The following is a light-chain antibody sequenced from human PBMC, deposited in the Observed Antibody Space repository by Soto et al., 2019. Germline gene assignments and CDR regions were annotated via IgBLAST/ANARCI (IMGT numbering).Light chain of an antibody. CDR3: CSYAGSSTWV. CDR1: SSDVGTYNL. Sequence: QSVLTQPASVSGSPGQSITISCTGTSSDVGTYNLVSWYQQHPGKAPQLMIYEGSKRPSGVSNRFSGSKSGNTASLTISGLQAEDEADYYCCSYAGSSTWVFGGGTKLNVL. J-gene: IGLJ2*01. V-gene: IGLV2-23*01. CDR2: EGS.